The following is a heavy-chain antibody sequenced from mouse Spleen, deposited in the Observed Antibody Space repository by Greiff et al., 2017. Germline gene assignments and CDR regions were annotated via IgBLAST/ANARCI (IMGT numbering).Heavy chain of an antibody. J-gene: IGHJ2*01. V-gene: IGHV1-7*01. CDR2: INPSSGYT. CDR1: GYTFTSYW. D-gene: IGHD2-1*01. Sequence: QVQLKQSGAELVRPGASVKLSCKASGYTFTSYWMHWVKQRPGQGLEWIGYINPSSGYTKYNQKFKDKATLTADKSSSTAYMQLSSLTYEDSAVYYCRGMDGNPPDYWGQGTTLTVSS. CDR3: RGMDGNPPDY.